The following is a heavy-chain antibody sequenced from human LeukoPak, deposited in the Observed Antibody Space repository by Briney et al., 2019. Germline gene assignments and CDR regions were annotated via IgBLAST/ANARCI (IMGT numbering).Heavy chain of an antibody. CDR2: IYYSGSA. CDR1: GGSISSDQ. J-gene: IGHJ4*02. D-gene: IGHD2-21*02. CDR3: ARGPRAYCGGDCYPLDY. Sequence: PSETLSLTCTVSGGSISSDQWSWIRQPPGKGLEWIGNIYYSGSANYNPSLQSRVIISVDTSKNQFSLKLSSVTAADTAVYYCARGPRAYCGGDCYPLDYWGQGTLVTVSS. V-gene: IGHV4-59*01.